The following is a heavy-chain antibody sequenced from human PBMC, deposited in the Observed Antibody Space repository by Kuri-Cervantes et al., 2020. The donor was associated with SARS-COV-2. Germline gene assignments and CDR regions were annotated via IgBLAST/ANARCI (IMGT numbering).Heavy chain of an antibody. CDR2: ISGSGDST. D-gene: IGHD3-16*02. V-gene: IGHV3-23*01. CDR3: QSFGGVIVQN. CDR1: GFTFSSYA. Sequence: ETLSLTCAASGFTFSSYAMSWVRQAPGKGLEWVSAISGSGDSTYYADSVKGRFTIPRDNSKNTLYLQMNSLRAEDTAVYYCQSFGGVIVQNWGQGTLVTVSS. J-gene: IGHJ4*02.